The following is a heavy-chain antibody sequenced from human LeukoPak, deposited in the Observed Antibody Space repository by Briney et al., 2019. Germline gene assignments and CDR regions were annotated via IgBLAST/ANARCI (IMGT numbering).Heavy chain of an antibody. CDR3: AKDRGVGVTTGDCFDY. CDR2: LWYDGSNK. J-gene: IGHJ4*02. V-gene: IGHV3-30*02. Sequence: QPGGSLRLSCAASGFTFSIYGMHWVRQAPGKGLEWVAVLWYDGSNKYYADSVKGRFTISRDSSKNTLYLEMNSLRADDTAVYYCAKDRGVGVTTGDCFDYWGQGTLVTVSS. D-gene: IGHD1-26*01. CDR1: GFTFSIYG.